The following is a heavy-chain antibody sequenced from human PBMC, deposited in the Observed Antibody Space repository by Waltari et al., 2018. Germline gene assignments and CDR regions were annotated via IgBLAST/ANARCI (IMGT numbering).Heavy chain of an antibody. CDR2: ISSSGADT. V-gene: IGHV3-23*01. CDR3: AKSQRRPLVLYGLDV. J-gene: IGHJ6*02. Sequence: EEQMLESGGGLVQPGGSLRLSCTGSGFTFSPFAMNWVRQVPGKGLEWVSTISSSGADTYYADSVKDRFTISRDNSAETFYLEMNNLRVGDTAMYYCAKSQRRPLVLYGLDVWGQGTAVTVSS. D-gene: IGHD2-8*02. CDR1: GFTFSPFA.